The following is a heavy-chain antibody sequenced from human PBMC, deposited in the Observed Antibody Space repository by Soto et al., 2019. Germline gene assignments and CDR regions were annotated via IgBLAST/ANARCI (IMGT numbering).Heavy chain of an antibody. CDR1: GFRLSDYG. V-gene: IGHV3-33*01. J-gene: IGHJ4*02. CDR2: IWYDGSNK. CDR3: ASERGSSYFDY. Sequence: QVQLVQSGGGVVQPGRSLRLSCAVSGFRLSDYGMHWVRQAPGKGLEWVAVIWYDGSNKYYADSVKGRFTISRDNSQNMLYLQMNSLRAEDTAVYFCASERGSSYFDYWGQGTLATVSS. D-gene: IGHD6-6*01.